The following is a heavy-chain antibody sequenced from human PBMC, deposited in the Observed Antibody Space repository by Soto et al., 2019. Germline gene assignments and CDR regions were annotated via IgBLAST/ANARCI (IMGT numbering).Heavy chain of an antibody. D-gene: IGHD5-12*01. CDR3: ARGSGIVATIYYYYYGMDV. J-gene: IGHJ6*02. Sequence: SETLSLTCAVYGGSFSGYYWSWIRQPPGRGLEWIGEINHSGSTNYNPSLKSRVTISVDTSKNQFSLKLSSVTAADTAVYYCARGSGIVATIYYYYYGMDVWGQGTTVTSP. V-gene: IGHV4-34*01. CDR1: GGSFSGYY. CDR2: INHSGST.